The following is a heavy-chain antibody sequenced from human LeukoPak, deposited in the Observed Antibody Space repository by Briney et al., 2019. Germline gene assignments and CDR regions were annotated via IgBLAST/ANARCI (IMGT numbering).Heavy chain of an antibody. D-gene: IGHD3-10*01. V-gene: IGHV3-23*01. J-gene: IGHJ4*02. CDR2: ISGSGGST. CDR3: AKSTTMEPYYFDY. Sequence: PGGSLRLSCAASGFTFSSYGMSWVRQAPGKGLEWVSAISGSGGSTYYADSVKGRFTISRDNSKNTLYLQMNSLRVEDTAVYYCAKSTTMEPYYFDYWGQGTLVTVSS. CDR1: GFTFSSYG.